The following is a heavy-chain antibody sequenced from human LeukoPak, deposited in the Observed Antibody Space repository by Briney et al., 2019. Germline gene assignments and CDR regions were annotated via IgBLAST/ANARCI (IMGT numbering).Heavy chain of an antibody. V-gene: IGHV3-21*01. D-gene: IGHD6-19*01. CDR1: GFTFSSYS. CDR3: ARDKAVGWSCEENNFDY. Sequence: PGGSLRLSCAASGFTFSSYSMNWVRQAPRKGLEWVSSISSSSSYIYYADSVKGRFTISRDNAKNSLYLQMNSLRAEDTAVYYCARDKAVGWSCEENNFDYWGQGTLVTVSS. J-gene: IGHJ4*02. CDR2: ISSSSSYI.